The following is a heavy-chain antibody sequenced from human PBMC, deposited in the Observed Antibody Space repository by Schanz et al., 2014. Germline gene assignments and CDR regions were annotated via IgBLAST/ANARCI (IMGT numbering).Heavy chain of an antibody. V-gene: IGHV3-23*01. CDR2: ISGSGAGT. CDR1: GFIFSNFA. CDR3: VREVGAAAGLAWGLDY. Sequence: EVQLLESGGGLVQPGGSLRLSCAASGFIFSNFAMEWVRQAPGKGLEWVSAISGSGAGTYYADSVKGRFTFSRDNSKNTLYLQMNSLRAEDTAIYYCVREVGAAAGLAWGLDYWGRGTLVTVSS. J-gene: IGHJ4*02. D-gene: IGHD6-13*01.